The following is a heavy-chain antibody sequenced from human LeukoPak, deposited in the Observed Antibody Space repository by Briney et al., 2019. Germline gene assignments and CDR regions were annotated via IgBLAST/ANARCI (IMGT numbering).Heavy chain of an antibody. CDR3: ARLNYGSGSYYNELGAFDI. CDR1: GGSISSYY. Sequence: PSETLSLTCTVSGGSISSYYWSWIRQPPGKGLEWIGEIYHSGSTNYNPSLKSRVTISVDKSRNQFSLKLSSVTAADTAVYYCARLNYGSGSYYNELGAFDIWGQGTTVTVSS. D-gene: IGHD3-10*01. V-gene: IGHV4-59*12. CDR2: IYHSGST. J-gene: IGHJ3*02.